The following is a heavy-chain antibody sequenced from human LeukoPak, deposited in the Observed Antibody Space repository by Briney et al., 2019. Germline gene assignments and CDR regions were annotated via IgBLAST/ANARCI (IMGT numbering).Heavy chain of an antibody. D-gene: IGHD3-10*01. CDR1: GYTFTAYY. CDR3: AGTPNGSGSYYKSAY. CDR2: INPDSGDT. J-gene: IGHJ4*02. V-gene: IGHV1-2*02. Sequence: ASVKVSCKASGYTFTAYYMHWVRQAPGQGIERMGWINPDSGDTNYEQKFQGRVTMARDTSISTAYMELSRLRSDDTAVYYCAGTPNGSGSYYKSAYWGQGTLVTVSS.